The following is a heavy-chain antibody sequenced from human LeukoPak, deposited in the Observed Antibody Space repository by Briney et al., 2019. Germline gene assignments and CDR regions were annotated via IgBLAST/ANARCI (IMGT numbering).Heavy chain of an antibody. CDR3: ARKTKSPEYSSSDNYFDY. J-gene: IGHJ4*02. Sequence: GGSLRLSCAASGFTFSSYSMNWVRQAPGKGLEWVSSISSSSSYIYYADSVKGRFTISRDNAKNSLYLQMNSLRAEDTAVYYCARKTKSPEYSSSDNYFDYWGRGTLVTVSS. CDR2: ISSSSSYI. CDR1: GFTFSSYS. D-gene: IGHD6-6*01. V-gene: IGHV3-21*01.